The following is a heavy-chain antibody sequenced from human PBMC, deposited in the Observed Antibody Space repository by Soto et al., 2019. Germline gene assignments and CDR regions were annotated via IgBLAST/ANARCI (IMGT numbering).Heavy chain of an antibody. CDR3: ARAFSGSYPNFDY. J-gene: IGHJ4*02. Sequence: LRLSCLASGFIFRSYAMHWVRRAPGKGLEWVAVITYDGANGYYADSVRGRFAISRDNSKSTLFLQMNSLRPEDTAVYYCARAFSGSYPNFDYWGQGTPVTVSS. D-gene: IGHD1-26*01. V-gene: IGHV3-30*09. CDR1: GFIFRSYA. CDR2: ITYDGANG.